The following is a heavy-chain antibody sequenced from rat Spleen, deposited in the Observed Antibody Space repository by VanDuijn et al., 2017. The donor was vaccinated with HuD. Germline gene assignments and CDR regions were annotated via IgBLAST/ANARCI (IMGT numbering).Heavy chain of an antibody. CDR2: ISFVGSDT. V-gene: IGHV5-7*01. CDR1: GFTFSVYN. CDR3: ARESHFDF. Sequence: EVQLVESGGGLVQPGRSLKLSCAASGFTFSVYNMAWVRQAPKKGLELFATISFVGSDTYYRDSVKGRFTVSRANAKSTIYLQMDSLRSEDTATYYCARESHFDFGRQGVMVTVSS. J-gene: IGHJ2*01.